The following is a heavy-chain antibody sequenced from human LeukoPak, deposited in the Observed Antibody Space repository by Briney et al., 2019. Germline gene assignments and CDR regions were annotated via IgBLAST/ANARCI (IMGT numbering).Heavy chain of an antibody. D-gene: IGHD4-17*01. CDR2: IYYSGST. CDR1: GGSISSSSYY. Sequence: SETLSLTCTVSGGSISSSSYYWGWIRQPPGKGLEWIGSIYYSGSTYYNPSLKSRVTISVDTSKNQFSLKLSSVTAADTAVYYCARNGDYAALSPNFDYWGQGTLVTVSS. V-gene: IGHV4-39*07. J-gene: IGHJ4*02. CDR3: ARNGDYAALSPNFDY.